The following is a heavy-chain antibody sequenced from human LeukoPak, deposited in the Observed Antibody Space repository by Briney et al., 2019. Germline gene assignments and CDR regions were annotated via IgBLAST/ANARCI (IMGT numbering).Heavy chain of an antibody. D-gene: IGHD3-22*01. V-gene: IGHV3-49*04. Sequence: PGGSLRLSCTVSGFNFGDYTMTWVRQAPGKGLEWVGLIRSIAYGGTTDYAASVKGRFTISRDDSKSIAYLQMNSLKIEDTAVYYCIPRGYYVSSGHYPLGHWGQGTLVTVSS. CDR2: IRSIAYGGTT. CDR1: GFNFGDYT. CDR3: IPRGYYVSSGHYPLGH. J-gene: IGHJ4*02.